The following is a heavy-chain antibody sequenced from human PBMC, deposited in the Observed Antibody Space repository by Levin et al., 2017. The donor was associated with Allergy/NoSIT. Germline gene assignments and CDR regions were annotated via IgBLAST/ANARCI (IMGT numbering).Heavy chain of an antibody. CDR1: GGSISSYY. Sequence: GSLRLSCTVSGGSISSYYWSWIRQPPGKGLEWIGYIYYSGSTNYNPSLKSRVTISVDTSKNQFSLKLSSVTAADTAVYYCARKGIAAAGIDFWGQGTLVTVSS. J-gene: IGHJ4*02. D-gene: IGHD6-13*01. V-gene: IGHV4-59*08. CDR3: ARKGIAAAGIDF. CDR2: IYYSGST.